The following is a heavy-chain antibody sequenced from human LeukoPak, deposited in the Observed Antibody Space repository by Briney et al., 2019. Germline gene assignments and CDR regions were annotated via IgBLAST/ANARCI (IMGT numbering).Heavy chain of an antibody. D-gene: IGHD3-16*01. V-gene: IGHV4-59*08. CDR2: IYYSGST. Sequence: PSETLSLTCTVSGGSISSYYWSWIRQPPGKGLERIGYIYYSGSTNYNPSLKSRVTISVDTSKNQFSLKLSSVTAADTAVYYCAGGGYYYYYYMDVWGKGTTVTVSS. CDR3: AGGGYYYYYYMDV. J-gene: IGHJ6*03. CDR1: GGSISSYY.